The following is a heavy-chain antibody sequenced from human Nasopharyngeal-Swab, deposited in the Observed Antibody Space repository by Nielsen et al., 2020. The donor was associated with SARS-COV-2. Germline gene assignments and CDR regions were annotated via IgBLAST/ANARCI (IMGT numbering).Heavy chain of an antibody. J-gene: IGHJ4*02. Sequence: GASLKISCAASGFTFSIYTMNWVRQAPGKGLEWVSAISSTGDYIYHAASVKGRFTISRDNAKNSLYLQMNSLRAEDTAVYYCTRDTPAMFAYWGRGTLVTVSS. CDR3: TRDTPAMFAY. CDR2: ISSTGDYI. CDR1: GFTFSIYT. V-gene: IGHV3-21*01.